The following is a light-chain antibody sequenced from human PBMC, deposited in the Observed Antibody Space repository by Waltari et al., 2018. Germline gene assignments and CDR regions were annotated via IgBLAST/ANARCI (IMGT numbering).Light chain of an antibody. Sequence: DIVMTQSPLSLPVTLGEPASISCRSSQSLLHRNGHNYLDWYLQKPGQSPQLLSYWGSNRGSGVPDRFSGSGSGTDFTLKISRVEAEDVGVYYCMQALQTPLTFGGGTKVEIK. CDR2: WGS. CDR3: MQALQTPLT. CDR1: QSLLHRNGHNY. J-gene: IGKJ4*01. V-gene: IGKV2-28*01.